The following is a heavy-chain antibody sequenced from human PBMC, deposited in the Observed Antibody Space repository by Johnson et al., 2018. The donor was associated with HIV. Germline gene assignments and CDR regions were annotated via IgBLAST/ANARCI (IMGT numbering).Heavy chain of an antibody. Sequence: QVQLVESGGGVVQPGRSLRLSCAASGFTFSSYAMHWVRQAPGTGLEWVAVISYDRSNKYYADSVKGRFTISRDDSKNTLYLQMNSLKTEDTAVYYCTTDWLYSSSGGGAFDIWGQGTKVTVSS. CDR1: GFTFSSYA. CDR3: TTDWLYSSSGGGAFDI. CDR2: ISYDRSNK. J-gene: IGHJ3*02. D-gene: IGHD6-13*01. V-gene: IGHV3-30*04.